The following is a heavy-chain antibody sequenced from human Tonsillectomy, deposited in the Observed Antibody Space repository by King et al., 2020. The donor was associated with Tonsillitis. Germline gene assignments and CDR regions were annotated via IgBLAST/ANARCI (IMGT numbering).Heavy chain of an antibody. D-gene: IGHD2-2*02. J-gene: IGHJ3*01. Sequence: QLVQSGGGLVQPGGSLRLSCADSGSTFSSYAMTWVRLAPGRGLEWVSSISGSGGRTHYADSLKGRVTISRDNSKSTLYLQLNNLRAEYTAVYFCARDGFCSTTNCDTGAFDFWGQGTAVTVSS. CDR2: ISGSGGRT. CDR3: ARDGFCSTTNCDTGAFDF. V-gene: IGHV3-23*04. CDR1: GSTFSSYA.